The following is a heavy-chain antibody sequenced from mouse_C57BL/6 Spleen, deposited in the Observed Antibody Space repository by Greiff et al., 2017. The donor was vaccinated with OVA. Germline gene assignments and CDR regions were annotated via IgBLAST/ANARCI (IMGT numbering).Heavy chain of an antibody. CDR2: IYPGSGNT. J-gene: IGHJ2*01. CDR1: GYTFTDYY. V-gene: IGHV1-76*01. CDR3: ARMAYAYFDD. Sequence: QVQLQQSGAELVRPGASVKLSCKASGYTFTDYYINWVKQTPGQGLEWIARIYPGSGNTYYNEKFKGKATLTAEKSSSTAYMHLSSLTSEDSAVYFCARMAYAYFDDWGQGTTLTVSS. D-gene: IGHD1-1*01.